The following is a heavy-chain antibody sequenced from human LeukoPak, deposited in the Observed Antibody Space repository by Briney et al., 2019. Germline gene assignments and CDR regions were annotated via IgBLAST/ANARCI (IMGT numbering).Heavy chain of an antibody. Sequence: SKTLSLTCTVSGGSISSYYWSWIRQPPGKGLEWIGYIYYSGTTNYNPSLKSRVTISVDTSNNQFALKLSSVTAADTAMYYCTRGGWSLDYWGQGTLVTVSS. V-gene: IGHV4-59*01. CDR1: GGSISSYY. J-gene: IGHJ4*02. D-gene: IGHD6-19*01. CDR3: TRGGWSLDY. CDR2: IYYSGTT.